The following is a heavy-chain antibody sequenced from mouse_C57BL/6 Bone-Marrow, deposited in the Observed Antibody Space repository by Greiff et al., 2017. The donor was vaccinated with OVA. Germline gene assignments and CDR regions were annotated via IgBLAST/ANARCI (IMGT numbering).Heavy chain of an antibody. D-gene: IGHD1-1*01. CDR3: ARQITTVVAYYAMDY. CDR2: ISNLAYSI. Sequence: EVQVVESGGGLVQPGGSLKLSCAASGFTFSDYGMAWVRQAPRKGPAWVAFISNLAYSIYYADTVTGRFTISRENAKNTLYLEMSSLRSEDTAMYYCARQITTVVAYYAMDYWGQGTSVTVSS. CDR1: GFTFSDYG. V-gene: IGHV5-15*01. J-gene: IGHJ4*01.